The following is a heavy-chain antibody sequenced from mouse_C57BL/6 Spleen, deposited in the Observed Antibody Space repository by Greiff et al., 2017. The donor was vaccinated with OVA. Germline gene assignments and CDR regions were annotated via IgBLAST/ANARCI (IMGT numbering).Heavy chain of an antibody. CDR2: ISGGGGNT. CDR1: GFTFSSYT. CDR3: AGQYYGSFYDYGY. D-gene: IGHD1-1*01. J-gene: IGHJ2*01. Sequence: EVQLVESGGGLVKPGGSLKLSCAASGFTFSSYTMSWVRQTPEKRLEWVATISGGGGNTYYPDSVKGRFTISRDNAKNTLYLQMNSLRSEDTALYSYAGQYYGSFYDYGYWGQGTTLSAAS. V-gene: IGHV5-9*01.